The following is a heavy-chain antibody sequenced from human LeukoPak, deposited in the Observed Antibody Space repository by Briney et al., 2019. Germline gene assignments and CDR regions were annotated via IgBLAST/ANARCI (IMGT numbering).Heavy chain of an antibody. V-gene: IGHV3-21*01. CDR1: GFTFSSYS. CDR2: ISSSSSYI. J-gene: IGHJ4*02. CDR3: ARGTVPDYGDYVYYFDY. Sequence: GGSLRLSCAASGFTFSSYSMNWVRQAPGKGLEWVPSISSSSSYIYYADSVKGRFTISRDNAKNSLYLQMNSLRAEDTAVYYCARGTVPDYGDYVYYFDYWGQGTLVTVSS. D-gene: IGHD4-17*01.